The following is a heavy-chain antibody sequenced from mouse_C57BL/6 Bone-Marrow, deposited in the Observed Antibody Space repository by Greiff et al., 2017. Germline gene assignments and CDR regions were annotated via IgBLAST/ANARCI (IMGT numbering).Heavy chain of an antibody. J-gene: IGHJ4*01. CDR2: ISNGGGST. CDR1: GFTFSDYY. D-gene: IGHD2-4*01. Sequence: EVKLVESGGGLVQPGGSLKLSCAASGFTFSDYYMYWVRQTPEKRLEWVAYISNGGGSTYYPDTVKGRFTISRDNAKNTLYLQMSRLKSEDTAMYYCARREIYDYEDYAMDYWGQGTSVTVSS. CDR3: ARREIYDYEDYAMDY. V-gene: IGHV5-12*01.